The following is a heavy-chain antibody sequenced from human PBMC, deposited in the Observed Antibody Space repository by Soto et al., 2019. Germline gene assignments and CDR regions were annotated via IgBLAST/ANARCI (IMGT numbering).Heavy chain of an antibody. Sequence: ASVKVSCKASGYTFTSYGISCVRQAPGQGLEWMGWISAYNGNTNYAQKLQGRVTMTTDTSTSTAYMELRSLRSDDTAVYYCARDEKQWLVRKGYYFDYWGQGTLVTVSS. CDR2: ISAYNGNT. J-gene: IGHJ4*02. V-gene: IGHV1-18*01. CDR1: GYTFTSYG. D-gene: IGHD6-19*01. CDR3: ARDEKQWLVRKGYYFDY.